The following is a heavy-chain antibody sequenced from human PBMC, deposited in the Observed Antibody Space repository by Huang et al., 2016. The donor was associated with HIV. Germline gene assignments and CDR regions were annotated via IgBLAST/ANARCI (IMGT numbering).Heavy chain of an antibody. CDR2: ISSGGGTI. J-gene: IGHJ4*02. CDR1: GFAFSNYN. CDR3: ARETRLRRGLDF. D-gene: IGHD4-17*01. V-gene: IGHV3-48*02. Sequence: EVQLVESGGGLVQPGGSLRLSCATSGFAFSNYNMNWVRQAPGKGRDWISYISSGGGTIYYADSGKGRFTISRDNAKNSLYLQISTLRDEDTAVYYCARETRLRRGLDFWGQGTLVTVSS.